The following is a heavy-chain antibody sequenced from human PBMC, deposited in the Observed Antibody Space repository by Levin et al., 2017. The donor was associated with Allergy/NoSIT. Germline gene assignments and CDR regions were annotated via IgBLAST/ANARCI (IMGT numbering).Heavy chain of an antibody. CDR2: INPNSGGT. Sequence: GESLKISCKASGYTFTGYYMHWVRQAPGQGLEWMGWINPNSGGTNYAQKFQGRVTMTRDTSISTAYMELSRLRSDDTAVYYCARVLAGCSGGSCGHYRTLDPWGQGTLVTVSS. D-gene: IGHD2-15*01. V-gene: IGHV1-2*02. J-gene: IGHJ5*02. CDR3: ARVLAGCSGGSCGHYRTLDP. CDR1: GYTFTGYY.